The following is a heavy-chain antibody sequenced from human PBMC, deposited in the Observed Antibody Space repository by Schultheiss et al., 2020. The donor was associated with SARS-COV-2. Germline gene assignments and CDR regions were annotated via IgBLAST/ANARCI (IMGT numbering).Heavy chain of an antibody. CDR2: IIPIFGTA. CDR1: GYTFTSYG. V-gene: IGHV1-69*13. D-gene: IGHD2-2*01. J-gene: IGHJ6*02. Sequence: SVKVSCKASGYTFTSYGISWVRQAPGQGLEWMGGIIPIFGTANYAQKFQGRVTITADESTSTAYMELSSLRSEDTAVYYCARDRFCSSTSCYRGPNYYYYYGMDVWGQGTTVTVSS. CDR3: ARDRFCSSTSCYRGPNYYYYYGMDV.